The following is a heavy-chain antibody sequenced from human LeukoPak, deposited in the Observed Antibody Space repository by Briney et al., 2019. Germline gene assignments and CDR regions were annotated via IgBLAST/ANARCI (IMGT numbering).Heavy chain of an antibody. V-gene: IGHV4-59*12. CDR1: GGSISSYY. J-gene: IGHJ4*02. CDR3: ARGALDSSDFYYFDF. D-gene: IGHD3-22*01. CDR2: IYYSGST. Sequence: SETLSLTCTVSGGSISSYYWSWIRQPPGKGLEWIGYIYYSGSTNYNPSLKSRLTMSVDTSKNQFSLKLSSVTAADTAVYYCARGALDSSDFYYFDFWGQGTLVTVSS.